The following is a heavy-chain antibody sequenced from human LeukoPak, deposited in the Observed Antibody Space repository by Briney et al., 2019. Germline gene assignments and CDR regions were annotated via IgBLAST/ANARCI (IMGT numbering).Heavy chain of an antibody. CDR2: ISTSGTKR. Sequence: GGSLRLSCAASGFTFITSDMNWVRQAPGKGLDWVSYISTSGTKRYYAESVKGRFTISRDNSKNTLYLQMNSLRAEDTAVYYCAKDSSMSSSWFDYWGQGTLVTVSS. CDR1: GFTFITSD. V-gene: IGHV3-48*03. J-gene: IGHJ4*02. CDR3: AKDSSMSSSWFDY. D-gene: IGHD6-13*01.